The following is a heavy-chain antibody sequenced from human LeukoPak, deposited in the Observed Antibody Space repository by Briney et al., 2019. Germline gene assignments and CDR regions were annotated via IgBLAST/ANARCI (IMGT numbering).Heavy chain of an antibody. CDR2: IWYDGSNK. J-gene: IGHJ4*02. V-gene: IGHV3-33*01. Sequence: GGSLRLSCAASGFIFSSYGMHWVRQAPGKGLEWVALIWYDGSNKYYTGSVKGRLTISRDNSKNTLYLQINNLRAEDTAVYYCAREGPRGNSQFDYWGQGTLVTVSS. D-gene: IGHD2/OR15-2a*01. CDR1: GFIFSSYG. CDR3: AREGPRGNSQFDY.